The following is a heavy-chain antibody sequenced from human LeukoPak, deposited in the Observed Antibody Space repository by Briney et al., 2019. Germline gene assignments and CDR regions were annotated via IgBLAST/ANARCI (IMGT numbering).Heavy chain of an antibody. CDR3: ARDRFPYYMDV. D-gene: IGHD3-16*01. J-gene: IGHJ6*03. V-gene: IGHV4-59*01. Sequence: PSETLSLTCTVSGGSISSYYWSWIRQPPGKGLEWIGYIYYSGSTNYNPSLKSRVTISVDTSKNQFSLKLSSVTAADTAVYYCARDRFPYYMDVWGKGTTVTVSS. CDR1: GGSISSYY. CDR2: IYYSGST.